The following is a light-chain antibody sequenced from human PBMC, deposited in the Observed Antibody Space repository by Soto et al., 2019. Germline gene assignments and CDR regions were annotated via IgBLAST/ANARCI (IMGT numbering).Light chain of an antibody. V-gene: IGKV3D-20*02. CDR3: QQRSNWPPIT. CDR2: GAS. J-gene: IGKJ5*01. Sequence: EIVLTQSPGTLSLSPGERATLSCRASQTVSSSYLAWYQQKPGQAPRLLIYGASTRATGIPGRFSGSASGTDFTLTISSLEPEDFAVYYCQQRSNWPPITFGQGTRLEIK. CDR1: QTVSSSY.